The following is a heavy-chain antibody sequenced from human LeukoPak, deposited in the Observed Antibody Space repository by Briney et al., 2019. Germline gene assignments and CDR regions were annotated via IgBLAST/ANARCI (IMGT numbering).Heavy chain of an antibody. Sequence: GGSLRLSCAASGFTFSSYAMSWVRQAPGKGLEWVSAISGSGGSTYYADSVKGRFTISRDNSKNTLYLQMNSLRAEDTAVYYCAKDPRKKYYYDSSGYSEYYYYYYYMDVWGKGTTVTVSS. J-gene: IGHJ6*03. CDR3: AKDPRKKYYYDSSGYSEYYYYYYYMDV. D-gene: IGHD3-22*01. CDR1: GFTFSSYA. CDR2: ISGSGGST. V-gene: IGHV3-23*01.